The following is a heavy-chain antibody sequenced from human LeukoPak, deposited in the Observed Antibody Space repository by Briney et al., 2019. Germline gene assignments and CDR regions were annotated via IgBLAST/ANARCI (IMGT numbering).Heavy chain of an antibody. D-gene: IGHD4-17*01. J-gene: IGHJ4*02. Sequence: SETLSLTCTVSGGSISSYYWSWIRQPPGKGLDWIGYIYYSGSTNYNPSLKSRVTISVDTSKNQFSLKLSSVTAADTAVYYCARRMTTVTTFDYWGQGTLVTVSS. CDR2: IYYSGST. V-gene: IGHV4-59*01. CDR1: GGSISSYY. CDR3: ARRMTTVTTFDY.